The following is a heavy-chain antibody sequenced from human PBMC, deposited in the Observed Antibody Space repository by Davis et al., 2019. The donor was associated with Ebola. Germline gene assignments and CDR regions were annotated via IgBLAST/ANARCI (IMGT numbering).Heavy chain of an antibody. Sequence: SVKVSCKASGGTFSSYAISWVRQAPGQGLEWMGGIIPIFGTANYAQKFQGRVTITADESTSTAYMELSRLRSDDTAVYYCARGRMVRGVEGAGMDVWGQGTTVTVSS. CDR2: IIPIFGTA. D-gene: IGHD3-10*01. J-gene: IGHJ6*02. CDR3: ARGRMVRGVEGAGMDV. CDR1: GGTFSSYA. V-gene: IGHV1-69*13.